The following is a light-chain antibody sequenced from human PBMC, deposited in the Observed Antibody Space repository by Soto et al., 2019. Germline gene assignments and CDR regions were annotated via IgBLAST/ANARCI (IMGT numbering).Light chain of an antibody. CDR2: SAS. V-gene: IGKV4-1*01. Sequence: DFVMTQSPDSLAVSLGERATVNCKSSQSVFYSSNNKNYLAWYQQKPGQPPKLLIYSASTRESGVPDRFSGGGSGTDFTLTISSLQAEDVAVYYCQQYYSVPYTSGQGTQLEIK. J-gene: IGKJ2*01. CDR1: QSVFYSSNNKNY. CDR3: QQYYSVPYT.